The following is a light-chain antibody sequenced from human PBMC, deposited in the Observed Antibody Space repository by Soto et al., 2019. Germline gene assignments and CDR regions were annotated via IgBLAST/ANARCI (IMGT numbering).Light chain of an antibody. V-gene: IGKV3-20*01. Sequence: EIVLTQSPDTVSLSPGERATLSCMASRSFSSSYLAWYQQKPGQAPRLLIYAASSRATGIPDRFSGSKSGTDFTLTISRLEPEDSAVYYCQQYGSSPPYTFGQGTKLEIK. CDR1: RSFSSSY. CDR3: QQYGSSPPYT. CDR2: AAS. J-gene: IGKJ2*01.